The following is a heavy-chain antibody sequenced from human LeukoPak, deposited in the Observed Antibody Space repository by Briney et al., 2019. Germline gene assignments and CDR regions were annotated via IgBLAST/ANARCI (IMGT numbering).Heavy chain of an antibody. CDR2: ISGNGGTT. D-gene: IGHD6-19*01. CDR3: AKDARRSGSGWSYFDY. Sequence: QPGGSLRLSCAASGFTFSSYAISWVRQAPGKGLEWVSVISGNGGTTYYADSVKGRFTISRDNSKNTVYVQMNSLRAEDTAVYYCAKDARRSGSGWSYFDYWGQGTLVTVSS. J-gene: IGHJ4*02. V-gene: IGHV3-23*01. CDR1: GFTFSSYA.